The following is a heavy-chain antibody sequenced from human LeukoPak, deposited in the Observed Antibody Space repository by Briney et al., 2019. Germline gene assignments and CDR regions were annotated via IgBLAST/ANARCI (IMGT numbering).Heavy chain of an antibody. Sequence: ASXXVSCKASGYTFTGYYMHWVRQTPGQGVERMGRINPKRGGTNYVQKFQGRETIKRETSIRAAYMEMRRLRDDDTAVYFFARDLSGGIAAELFYVWGQGTMVTVSS. V-gene: IGHV1-2*06. CDR2: INPKRGGT. D-gene: IGHD6-13*01. CDR3: ARDLSGGIAAELFYV. J-gene: IGHJ3*01. CDR1: GYTFTGYY.